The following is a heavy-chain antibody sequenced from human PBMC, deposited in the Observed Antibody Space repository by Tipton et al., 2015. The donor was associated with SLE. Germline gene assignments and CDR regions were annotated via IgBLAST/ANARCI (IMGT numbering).Heavy chain of an antibody. CDR2: INNDGSMT. CDR1: GFTFSSYW. Sequence: SLRLSCAASGFTFSSYWMHWVRRAPGKGLDWVSYINNDGSMTRYADSVKGRFTISRDNAKNTLYLQMTALSVEDTAVYYCARDDEITSAWYNWLDPCGQGPLVTVSS. J-gene: IGHJ5*02. CDR3: ARDDEITSAWYNWLDP. D-gene: IGHD2-2*01. V-gene: IGHV3-74*01.